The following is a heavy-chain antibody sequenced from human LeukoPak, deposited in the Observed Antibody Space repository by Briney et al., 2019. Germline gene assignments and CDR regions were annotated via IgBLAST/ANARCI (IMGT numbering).Heavy chain of an antibody. Sequence: PGGSLRLSCAASGFTFSSYAMSWVRQAPGKGLEWVSAISGSGGSTYYADSVKGRFTISRDNSKNTLYLQMNSLRAEDTALYYCAKEDMTTVTSIVSATYFDYWGQGTLVTVSS. CDR3: AKEDMTTVTSIVSATYFDY. J-gene: IGHJ4*02. V-gene: IGHV3-23*01. CDR1: GFTFSSYA. CDR2: ISGSGGST. D-gene: IGHD4-11*01.